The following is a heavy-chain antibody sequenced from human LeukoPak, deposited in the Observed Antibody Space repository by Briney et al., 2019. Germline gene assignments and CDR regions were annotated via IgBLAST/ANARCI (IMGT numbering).Heavy chain of an antibody. CDR1: GFAFRSYW. D-gene: IGHD3-10*01. V-gene: IGHV3-7*01. CDR3: ARQNSGSGSYFKSFDSYYYYMDV. J-gene: IGHJ6*03. Sequence: GGSLRLSCAASGFAFRSYWMSWVRQAPGKGLEWVADVKQDGSEKYYVDSVKGRFSISRDNAKNSLYLQLNSLRAEDTAVYYCARQNSGSGSYFKSFDSYYYYMDVWGKGTTVTVSS. CDR2: VKQDGSEK.